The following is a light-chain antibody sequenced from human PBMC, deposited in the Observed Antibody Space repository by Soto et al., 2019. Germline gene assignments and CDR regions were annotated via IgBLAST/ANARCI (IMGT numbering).Light chain of an antibody. V-gene: IGKV3-20*01. CDR1: QSVSSSY. CDR2: GAS. Sequence: EIVLTQSPGTLSLSPGERATLSCRASQSVSSSYLAWYQQKPGQAPRLLIYGASSRATDIPERFSGSGSGTDFTLTISRLEPEDFAVYYCQQYGSSPPKVTFGQGTRLEIK. J-gene: IGKJ5*01. CDR3: QQYGSSPPKVT.